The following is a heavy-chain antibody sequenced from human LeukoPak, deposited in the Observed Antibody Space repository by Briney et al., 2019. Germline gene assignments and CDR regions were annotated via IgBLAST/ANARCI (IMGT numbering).Heavy chain of an antibody. CDR1: GGSFSGYY. Sequence: SETLSLTCAVYGGSFSGYYWSWIRQPPGKGLEWIGYIYYSGSTNYNPSLKSRVTISVDTSKNQFSLKLSSVTAADTAVYYCARSVDIVATIDYWGQGTLVTVSS. CDR3: ARSVDIVATIDY. CDR2: IYYSGST. J-gene: IGHJ4*02. D-gene: IGHD5-12*01. V-gene: IGHV4-59*01.